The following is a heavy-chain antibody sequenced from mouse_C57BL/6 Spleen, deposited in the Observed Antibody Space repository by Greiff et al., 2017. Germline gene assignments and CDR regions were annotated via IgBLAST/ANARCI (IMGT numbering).Heavy chain of an antibody. J-gene: IGHJ3*01. V-gene: IGHV14-1*01. CDR1: GFNIKDYY. D-gene: IGHD1-1*01. CDR2: IDPEDGDT. Sequence: EVQLQQSGAELVRPGASVKLSCTASGFNIKDYYMHWVKQRPEQGLEWIGRIDPEDGDTEYAPKFQGKATMTADTSSNTAYLQLSSLTSEDTAVYYGTEYCYGSSPFAYWGQGTLVTVSA. CDR3: TEYCYGSSPFAY.